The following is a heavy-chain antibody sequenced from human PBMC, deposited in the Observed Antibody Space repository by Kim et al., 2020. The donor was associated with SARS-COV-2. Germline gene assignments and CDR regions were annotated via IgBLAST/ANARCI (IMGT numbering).Heavy chain of an antibody. Sequence: GGSLRLSCAASGFTFSSYSMNWVRQAPGKGLEWVSYISSSSSTIYYADSVKGRFTISRDNAKNSLYLQMNSLRDEDTAVYYCARDRLGGDGSGSYLYYYYGMDVWGQGTTVTVSS. J-gene: IGHJ6*02. CDR3: ARDRLGGDGSGSYLYYYYGMDV. V-gene: IGHV3-48*02. CDR1: GFTFSSYS. CDR2: ISSSSSTI. D-gene: IGHD3-10*01.